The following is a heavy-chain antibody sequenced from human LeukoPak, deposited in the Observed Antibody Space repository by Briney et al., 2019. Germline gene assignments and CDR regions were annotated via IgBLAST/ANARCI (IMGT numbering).Heavy chain of an antibody. V-gene: IGHV1-8*01. Sequence: ASVKVSCKASGYTFTTYDMTWVRQATGQGLEWMGWMNPGSGETAYAQKFQDRVTMTRDTSTSTVYMELSSLRSEDTAVYYCAREYYYNSSLDYWGQGTLVTVSS. CDR1: GYTFTTYD. J-gene: IGHJ4*02. CDR3: AREYYYNSSLDY. D-gene: IGHD3-22*01. CDR2: MNPGSGET.